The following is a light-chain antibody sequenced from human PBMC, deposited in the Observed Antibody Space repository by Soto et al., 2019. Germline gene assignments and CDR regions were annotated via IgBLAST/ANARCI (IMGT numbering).Light chain of an antibody. Sequence: QSALTQPASVSGSPGQSITISCTGTSSDVGGYNYVSWYQQHPGKAPKLMIYEVSNRPSGVSTRFSGSKSGNTASLTISGLQAEDEADYYCSSYTSSTWVFGGGTQLTVL. CDR2: EVS. V-gene: IGLV2-14*01. CDR3: SSYTSSTWV. CDR1: SSDVGGYNY. J-gene: IGLJ3*02.